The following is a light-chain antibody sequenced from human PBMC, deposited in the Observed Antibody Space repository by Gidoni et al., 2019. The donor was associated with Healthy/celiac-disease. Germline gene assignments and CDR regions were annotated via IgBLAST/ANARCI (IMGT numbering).Light chain of an antibody. V-gene: IGKV1-33*01. CDR1: QDISNY. J-gene: IGKJ3*01. Sequence: DIQMTQSPSSLSASVGDRVTITCQASQDISNYLNWYQQKPGKAPKLLIYDASNLETGVPSRFSGSGSGTDFTFTISSLQPEDIATYYCQQYDNRPPKLTFGPGTKVDIK. CDR2: DAS. CDR3: QQYDNRPPKLT.